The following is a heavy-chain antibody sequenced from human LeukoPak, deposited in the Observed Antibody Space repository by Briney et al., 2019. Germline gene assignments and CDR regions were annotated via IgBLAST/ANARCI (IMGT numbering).Heavy chain of an antibody. D-gene: IGHD6-13*01. J-gene: IGHJ3*02. CDR3: ARHVPIGYSSSSDAFDI. CDR1: GGSISSGGYY. Sequence: PSQTLSLTCTVSGGSISSGGYYWSWIRQHPGKGLEWIGYIYYSGSTNYNPSLKSRVTISVDTSKNQFSLKLSSVTAADTVVYYCARHVPIGYSSSSDAFDIWGQGTMVTVSS. V-gene: IGHV4-61*08. CDR2: IYYSGST.